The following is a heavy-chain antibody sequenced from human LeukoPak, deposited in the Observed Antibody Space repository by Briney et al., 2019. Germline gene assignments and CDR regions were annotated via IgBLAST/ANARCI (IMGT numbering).Heavy chain of an antibody. CDR1: GGTFSSYA. CDR2: IIPIFGTA. V-gene: IGHV1-69*05. CDR3: ARGDRVDPQSPLYYYYYYMDV. Sequence: ASVKVSCKASGGTFSSYAISWVRQAPGQGLEWMGGIIPIFGTANYAQKFQGRVTITTDESTSTAYVEQSSLRSEDTAVYYCARGDRVDPQSPLYYYYYYMDVWGKGTTVTVSS. J-gene: IGHJ6*03. D-gene: IGHD2-15*01.